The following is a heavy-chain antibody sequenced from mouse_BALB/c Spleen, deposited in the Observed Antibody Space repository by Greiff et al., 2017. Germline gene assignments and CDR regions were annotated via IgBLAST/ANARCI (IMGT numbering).Heavy chain of an antibody. CDR3: ARSLGYDAMDY. V-gene: IGHV14-1*02. CDR1: GFNIKDYY. CDR2: IDPENGNT. Sequence: EVQLHQSGAELVRPGALVKLSCKASGFNIKDYYMHWVKQRPEQGLEWIGWIDPENGNTIYDPKFQGKASITADTSSNTAYLQLSSLTSEDTAVYYCARSLGYDAMDYWGQGTSVTVSS. J-gene: IGHJ4*01. D-gene: IGHD2-10*02.